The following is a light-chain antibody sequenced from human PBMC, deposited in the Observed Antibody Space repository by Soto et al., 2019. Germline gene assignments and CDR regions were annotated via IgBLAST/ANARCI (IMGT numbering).Light chain of an antibody. CDR3: SSYTSSSTLV. CDR2: EVS. V-gene: IGLV2-14*01. CDR1: SSDVGGYNY. J-gene: IGLJ1*01. Sequence: QSVLTQPASVSGSPGQSITISCTGTSSDVGGYNYVSWYQQHPGKAPKLMIYEVSNRPSGVSNRLSGSKSGNTASLTISGLQAEDEADYYCSSYTSSSTLVFGTGTRSPS.